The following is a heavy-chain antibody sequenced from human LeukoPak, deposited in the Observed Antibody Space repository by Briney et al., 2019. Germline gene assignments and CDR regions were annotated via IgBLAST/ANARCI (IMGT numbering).Heavy chain of an antibody. D-gene: IGHD3-10*01. V-gene: IGHV4-59*01. CDR3: ARDDYGSGILGY. J-gene: IGHJ4*02. CDR1: GGSISSYY. CDR2: IYYSGST. Sequence: SETLSLTCTVSGGSISSYYWSWIRQPPGKGLEWIGYIYYSGSTNYNPSLKSRVTISVDTSKNQFSLKLSSVTAADTAVYYFARDDYGSGILGYWGQGTLVTVSS.